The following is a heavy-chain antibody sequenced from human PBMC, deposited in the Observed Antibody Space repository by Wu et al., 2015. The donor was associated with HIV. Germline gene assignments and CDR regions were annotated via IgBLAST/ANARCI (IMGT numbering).Heavy chain of an antibody. D-gene: IGHD3-22*01. CDR1: GDTFASYS. CDR3: ARDLSMNYYDSSGYYPN. J-gene: IGHJ4*02. Sequence: QVHLVQSGAEVRKPGSSVKVSCKASGDTFASYSIAWVRQAPGQGLEWMGGINPVFGTTNYAQRFQGRVTITTDRSTDTAYMELSSLRSEDTAVYYCARDLSMNYYDSSGYYPNWGQGTLVTVSS. V-gene: IGHV1-69*05. CDR2: INPVFGTT.